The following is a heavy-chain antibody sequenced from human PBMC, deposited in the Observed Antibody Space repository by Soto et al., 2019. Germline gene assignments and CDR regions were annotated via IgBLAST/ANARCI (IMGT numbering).Heavy chain of an antibody. CDR2: ISGSGGST. J-gene: IGHJ5*02. CDR3: AKDTWNGPRDWFDP. CDR1: GFTFISYA. D-gene: IGHD1-1*01. Sequence: WGSLRLSCAASGFTFISYAIIWVRHSPGKGLEWVSAISGSGGSTYYADSVKGRFTISRDNSKNTLYLQMNSLRAEDTAVYYCAKDTWNGPRDWFDPWGQGTLVTAPQ. V-gene: IGHV3-23*01.